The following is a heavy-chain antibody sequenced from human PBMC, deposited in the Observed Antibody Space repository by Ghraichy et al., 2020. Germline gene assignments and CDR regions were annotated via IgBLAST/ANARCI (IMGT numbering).Heavy chain of an antibody. CDR3: ARGIFVVAATSPFDY. CDR2: IYYSGST. V-gene: IGHV4-31*03. D-gene: IGHD2-15*01. CDR1: GGSISSGGYY. J-gene: IGHJ4*02. Sequence: SETLSLTCTVSGGSISSGGYYWSWIRQHPGKGLEWIGYIYYSGSTYYNPSLKSRVTISVDTSKNQFSLKLSSVTAADTAVYYCARGIFVVAATSPFDYWGQGTLVTVSS.